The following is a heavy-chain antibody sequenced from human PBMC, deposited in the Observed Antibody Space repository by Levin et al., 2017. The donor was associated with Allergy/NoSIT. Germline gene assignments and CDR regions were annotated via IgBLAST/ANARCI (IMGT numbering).Heavy chain of an antibody. CDR2: IKQDGSEK. Sequence: SCAASGFTFSGHWMNWVRQAPGKGLEWVANIKQDGSEKYYVDSVKGRFTISRDNAKNSLYLQMNSLRAEDTAVYYCARDFGVTLWGQGTLVTVSS. CDR1: GFTFSGHW. V-gene: IGHV3-7*01. D-gene: IGHD2-21*02. CDR3: ARDFGVTL. J-gene: IGHJ4*02.